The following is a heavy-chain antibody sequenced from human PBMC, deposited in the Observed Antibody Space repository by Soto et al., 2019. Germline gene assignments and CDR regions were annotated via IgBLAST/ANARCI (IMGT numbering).Heavy chain of an antibody. CDR1: GGSFSGYS. J-gene: IGHJ4*02. D-gene: IGHD3-3*01. Sequence: QVQLQQWGAGLLRPSETLSLNCAVYGGSFSGYSRNWIRQSPGKGLEWIGEINHSGSSNYNPSLKDRVTISADTYKNQFSLKLNSVTAADTAVYYGAAWQGGFLDWSPRYYFDSWGQGALVTVSS. CDR3: AAWQGGFLDWSPRYYFDS. V-gene: IGHV4-34*01. CDR2: INHSGSS.